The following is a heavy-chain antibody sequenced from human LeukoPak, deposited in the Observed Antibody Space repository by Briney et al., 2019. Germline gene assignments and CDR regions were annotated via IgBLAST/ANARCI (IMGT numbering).Heavy chain of an antibody. D-gene: IGHD3-10*01. V-gene: IGHV3-7*01. J-gene: IGHJ4*02. CDR3: ARQLGGSGSY. CDR2: IKQDGNEK. CDR1: GFTFNSYW. Sequence: GGALRLSCAASGFTFNSYWMSWVRQAPGKGLEWVASIKQDGNEKYYVDSVKGRFTISRDNPKNSLYPQMSSLRAEDTAVYYCARQLGGSGSYWGQGTLVTVSS.